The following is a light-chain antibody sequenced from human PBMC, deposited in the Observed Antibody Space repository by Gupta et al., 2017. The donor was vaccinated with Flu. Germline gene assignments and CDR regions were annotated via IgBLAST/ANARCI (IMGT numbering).Light chain of an antibody. CDR1: QSLLHKNGFNY. CDR3: RQALQNPWVT. CDR2: MGS. V-gene: IGKV2-28*01. Sequence: DIVMTQSPLSLPVTPGEPASMSCRSSQSLLHKNGFNYLDWYLQKPGQAPQLLIYMGSHRAAGVTDRFSGSGSGKDFTLKISRGEAEDVGVYYCRQALQNPWVTFGQGTTVEIK. J-gene: IGKJ2*01.